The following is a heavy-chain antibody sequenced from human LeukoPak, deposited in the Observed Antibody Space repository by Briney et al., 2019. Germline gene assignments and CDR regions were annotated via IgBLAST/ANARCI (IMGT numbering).Heavy chain of an antibody. CDR1: GFTFSSYS. CDR3: ARVPYYDFWSGYLGVY. V-gene: IGHV3-48*01. Sequence: GSLRLSCAASGFTFSSYSMNWVRQAPGKGLEWVSYISSSSSTIYYADSVKGRFTISRDNAKNSLYLQMNSLRAEDTAVYYCARVPYYDFWSGYLGVYWGQGTLVTVSS. J-gene: IGHJ4*02. CDR2: ISSSSSTI. D-gene: IGHD3-3*01.